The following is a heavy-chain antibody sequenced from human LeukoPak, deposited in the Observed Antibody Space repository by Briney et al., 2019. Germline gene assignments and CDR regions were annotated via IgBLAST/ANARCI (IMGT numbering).Heavy chain of an antibody. CDR2: IWYDGSNK. CDR3: ARDGSSGYYYFDY. J-gene: IGHJ4*02. D-gene: IGHD3-22*01. V-gene: IGHV3-33*01. CDR1: GFTFSSYG. Sequence: GGSLRLSCAASGFTFSSYGMHWVRQAPGKGLEWVAVIWYDGSNKYYADSVKGRFTISRDNSKNTLYLRMNSLRAEDTAVYYCARDGSSGYYYFDYWGQGTLVTVSS.